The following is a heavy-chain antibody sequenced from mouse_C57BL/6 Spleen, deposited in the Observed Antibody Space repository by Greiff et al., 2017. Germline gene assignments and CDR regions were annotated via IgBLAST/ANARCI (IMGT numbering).Heavy chain of an antibody. V-gene: IGHV5-16*01. CDR1: GFTFSDYY. Sequence: EVKLMESEGGLVQPGSSMKLSCTASGFTFSDYYMAWVRQVPEKGLEWVANINYDGSSTYYLDSLKSRFIISRDNAKNILYLQMSSLKSEDTATYYCARTGTAMDYWGQGTSVTVSS. CDR2: INYDGSST. D-gene: IGHD1-1*01. CDR3: ARTGTAMDY. J-gene: IGHJ4*01.